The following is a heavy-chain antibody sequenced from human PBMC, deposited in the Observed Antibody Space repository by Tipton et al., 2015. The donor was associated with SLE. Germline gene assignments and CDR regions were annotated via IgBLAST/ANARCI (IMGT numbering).Heavy chain of an antibody. CDR2: TSFSGRS. CDR3: ASGRQPARPEY. D-gene: IGHD2-2*01. V-gene: IGHV4-61*10. Sequence: TLSLTCIVSGGSITSGDYHWSWIRQPAGKGLEWIGYTSFSGRSRNNPSLESRVAMSFQTPENHFSLRVSSVTTADTAIYYCASGRQPARPEYWGQGTLVTVSS. J-gene: IGHJ4*02. CDR1: GGSITSGDYH.